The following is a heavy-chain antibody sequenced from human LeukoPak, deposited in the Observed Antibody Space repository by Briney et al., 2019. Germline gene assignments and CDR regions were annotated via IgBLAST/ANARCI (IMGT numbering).Heavy chain of an antibody. CDR2: IQRDGSGQ. CDR3: AKFDTVMVNHDAFDI. J-gene: IGHJ3*02. Sequence: GGSLRLSCTASGFMFSSYGMHWVRQAPGKGLDWMAYIQRDGSGQFYADSVKGRFTISRDNSKNTVYLQMNSLRVEDTALYYCAKFDTVMVNHDAFDIWGLGTMVTVSS. CDR1: GFMFSSYG. D-gene: IGHD5-18*01. V-gene: IGHV3-30*02.